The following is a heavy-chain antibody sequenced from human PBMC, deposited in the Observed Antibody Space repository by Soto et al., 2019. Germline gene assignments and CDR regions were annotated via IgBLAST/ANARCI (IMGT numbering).Heavy chain of an antibody. Sequence: SETLSLTCTVSGGSVSSGSYYWSWIRQPPGKGLEWIGYIYYSGSTNYNPSHNSRVTISVDTSKNQFYLNLSAVTAADTDVYNGSTDDLWSGYYFDYWGQGTLVTVSS. CDR3: STDDLWSGYYFDY. V-gene: IGHV4-61*01. J-gene: IGHJ4*02. CDR1: GGSVSSGSYY. D-gene: IGHD3-3*01. CDR2: IYYSGST.